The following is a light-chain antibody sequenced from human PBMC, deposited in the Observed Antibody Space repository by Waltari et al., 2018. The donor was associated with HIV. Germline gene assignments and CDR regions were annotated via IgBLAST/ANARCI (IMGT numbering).Light chain of an antibody. V-gene: IGLV3-21*02. J-gene: IGLJ2*01. CDR2: DDV. CDR3: QVWDRGYKEAV. CDR1: NIGRHR. Sequence: SYVLTHAPSISVAPAQTATISCGNIGRHRVQWYRQKPGRAPLLVVLDDVDRSSGIPARFSGARSGERATLTISGVEAGDEADYYCQVWDRGYKEAVFGGGT.